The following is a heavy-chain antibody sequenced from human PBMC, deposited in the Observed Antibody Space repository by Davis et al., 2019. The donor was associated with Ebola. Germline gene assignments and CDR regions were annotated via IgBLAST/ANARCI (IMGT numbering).Heavy chain of an antibody. CDR2: ISGSGDST. V-gene: IGHV3-23*01. J-gene: IGHJ6*02. D-gene: IGHD2-21*01. Sequence: GESLKISCAASGFTFSTYAMNWVRQAPGKGLGWVSVISGSGDSTHYADSVKGRFTISRDNSKNTLYLQMNSLRAEDTAVYYCAREPDFGGPPGYYGMDVWGQGTTVTVSS. CDR1: GFTFSTYA. CDR3: AREPDFGGPPGYYGMDV.